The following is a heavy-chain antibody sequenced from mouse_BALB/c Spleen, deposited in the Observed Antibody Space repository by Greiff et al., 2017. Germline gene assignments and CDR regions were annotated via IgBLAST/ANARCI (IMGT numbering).Heavy chain of an antibody. V-gene: IGHV5-6-3*01. J-gene: IGHJ2*01. CDR2: INSNGGST. CDR1: GFTFSSYG. CDR3: AREGGITTVVAHFDY. D-gene: IGHD1-1*01. Sequence: EVNVVESGGGLVQPGGSLKLSCAASGFTFSSYGMSWVRQTPDKRLELVATINSNGGSTYYPDSVKGRFTISRDNAKNTLYLQMSSLKSEDTAMYYCAREGGITTVVAHFDYWGQGTTLTVSS.